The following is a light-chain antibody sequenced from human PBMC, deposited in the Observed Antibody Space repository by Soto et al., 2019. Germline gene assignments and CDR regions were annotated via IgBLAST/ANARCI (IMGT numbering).Light chain of an antibody. J-gene: IGKJ4*01. V-gene: IGKV1-5*03. CDR2: KAS. CDR3: QQYTSYPLT. CDR1: ESISNW. Sequence: DIQMTQSPSTLSASVGDRVTITCRASESISNWLAWYQQKPGKAPKLLIYKASTLESGVPSGFSGSGSGTEFTLTISSLQPDDFATYYCQQYTSYPLTFGGGNKVEIK.